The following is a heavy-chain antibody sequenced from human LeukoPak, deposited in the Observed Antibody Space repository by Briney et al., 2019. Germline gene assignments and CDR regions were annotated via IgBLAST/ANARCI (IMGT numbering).Heavy chain of an antibody. Sequence: PSETLSLTCTVSGGSISSSSYYWGWIRQPPGKGLEWIGSIYYSGSTYYNPSLKSRVTISVDTSKNQFSLKLSSVTAADTAVYYCARLRYYGSGRYSYYMDVWGKGTTVTISS. D-gene: IGHD3-10*01. J-gene: IGHJ6*03. CDR2: IYYSGST. CDR1: GGSISSSSYY. V-gene: IGHV4-39*01. CDR3: ARLRYYGSGRYSYYMDV.